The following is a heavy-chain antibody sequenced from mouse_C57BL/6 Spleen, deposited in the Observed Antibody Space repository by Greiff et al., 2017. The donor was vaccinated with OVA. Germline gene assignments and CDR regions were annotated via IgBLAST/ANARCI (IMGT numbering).Heavy chain of an antibody. D-gene: IGHD2-1*01. Sequence: EVKLMESGGGLVKPGGSLKLSCAASGFTFSSYAMSWVRQTPEKRLEWVATISDGGSYTYYPDTVKGRFTISRDNAKNNLYLQMSHLKSEDTAMYYCARDEENGNYGGAMDYWGQGTSVTVSS. V-gene: IGHV5-4*01. CDR1: GFTFSSYA. CDR3: ARDEENGNYGGAMDY. J-gene: IGHJ4*01. CDR2: ISDGGSYT.